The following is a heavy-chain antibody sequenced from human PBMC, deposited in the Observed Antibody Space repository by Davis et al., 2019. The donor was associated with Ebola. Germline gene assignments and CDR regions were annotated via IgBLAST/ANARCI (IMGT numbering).Heavy chain of an antibody. V-gene: IGHV3-23*01. CDR1: GFTFTSYA. J-gene: IGHJ6*02. CDR2: FSGSGGNT. Sequence: GESLKISCAASGFTFTSYAMSWVRKAPGKGLEWVSGFSGSGGNTHYADSVRGRFAISRDNSKTTLYLQMNTLRAEDTAVYYCAKDQAYYGVDVWGQGTTVTVSS. CDR3: AKDQAYYGVDV.